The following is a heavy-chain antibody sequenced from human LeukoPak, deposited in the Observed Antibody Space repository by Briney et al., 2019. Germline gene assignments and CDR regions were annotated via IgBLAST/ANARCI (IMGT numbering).Heavy chain of an antibody. J-gene: IGHJ4*02. CDR1: GGTFSSYA. D-gene: IGHD5-24*01. Sequence: SVKVSCKASGGTFSSYAISWVRQAPGQGLEWMGGIIPIFGTANYAQKFQGRVTITADESTSKAYMELSSLRSEDTAVYYYARGGDGYNYDFDYWGQGTLVTVSS. V-gene: IGHV1-69*13. CDR3: ARGGDGYNYDFDY. CDR2: IIPIFGTA.